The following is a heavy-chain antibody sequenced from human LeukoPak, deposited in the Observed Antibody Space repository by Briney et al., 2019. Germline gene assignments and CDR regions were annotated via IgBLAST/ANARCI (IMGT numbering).Heavy chain of an antibody. Sequence: SETLSLTCTVSGGSISSHYWSWIRQPPGKGLEWSGYIYYSGSTNYNPSLKSRVTISVDTSKNQFSLKLSSVTAADTAVYYCAREGGGGPYYFDYWGQGTLVTVSS. V-gene: IGHV4-59*11. CDR2: IYYSGST. D-gene: IGHD3-16*01. CDR3: AREGGGGPYYFDY. CDR1: GGSISSHY. J-gene: IGHJ4*02.